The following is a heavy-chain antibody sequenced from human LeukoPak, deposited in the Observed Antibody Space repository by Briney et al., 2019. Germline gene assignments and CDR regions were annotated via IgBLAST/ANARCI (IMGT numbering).Heavy chain of an antibody. CDR2: IKQDGSEK. CDR1: GFTFSNYW. V-gene: IGHV3-7*04. Sequence: GGSLRLSCAASGFTFSNYWMSWVRQAPGKGPEWVANIKQDGSEKYYVDSVKGRFTISRDNAKNSLYLQMNSLRAEDTAVYYCGRAMDVWGQGTTVTVSS. J-gene: IGHJ6*02. CDR3: GRAMDV.